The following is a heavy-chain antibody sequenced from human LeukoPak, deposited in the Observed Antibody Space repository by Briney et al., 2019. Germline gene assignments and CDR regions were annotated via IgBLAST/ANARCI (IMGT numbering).Heavy chain of an antibody. CDR3: ARHLDCSSTSCSVPYNWFDP. Sequence: PSETLSLTCTVSGGSISSSSYYWGWIRQPPGKGLEWIGSIYYSGSTYYNPSLKSRVTISVDTSKNQFSLKLSSVTAADTAVYYCARHLDCSSTSCSVPYNWFDPWGQGTLVTVSS. CDR1: GGSISSSSYY. D-gene: IGHD2-2*01. J-gene: IGHJ5*02. V-gene: IGHV4-39*01. CDR2: IYYSGST.